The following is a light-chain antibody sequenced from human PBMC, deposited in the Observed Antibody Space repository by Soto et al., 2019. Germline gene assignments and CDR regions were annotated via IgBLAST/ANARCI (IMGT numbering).Light chain of an antibody. CDR1: SDSVSTSYY. Sequence: QTVVTQEPSFSVSPGGTVTLTCGLSSDSVSTSYYPSWYQQTPVQAPRTLIYSTNTRSSGVPDRFSGSILGNKAALTITGAQADDESDYYCVLYMGSGISVFGGGTKLTVL. CDR2: STN. V-gene: IGLV8-61*01. J-gene: IGLJ2*01. CDR3: VLYMGSGISV.